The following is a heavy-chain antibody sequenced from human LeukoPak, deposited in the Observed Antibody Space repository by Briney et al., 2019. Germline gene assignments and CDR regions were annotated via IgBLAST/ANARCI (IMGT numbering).Heavy chain of an antibody. Sequence: SVKVSCKASGGTFSSYAISWVRQAPGQGLEWMGGIIPIFGTANYAQKFQGRVTITADESTSTAYMELSSLRSEDTAVYYCARDSSGRDAFDIWGQGTMVTVSP. J-gene: IGHJ3*02. CDR2: IIPIFGTA. V-gene: IGHV1-69*13. CDR3: ARDSSGRDAFDI. CDR1: GGTFSSYA. D-gene: IGHD3-22*01.